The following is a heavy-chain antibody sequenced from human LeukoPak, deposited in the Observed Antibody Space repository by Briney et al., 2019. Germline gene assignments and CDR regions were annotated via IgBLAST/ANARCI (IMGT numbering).Heavy chain of an antibody. CDR2: IYTSGST. CDR1: GGSISSGSYY. Sequence: PSETLSLTCNVSGGSISSGSYYWSWIRQPAGKGLEWIGRIYTSGSTNYNPSLKSRVTISVDTSKNQFSLKLSSVTAADTAVYYCAREGRAYDILTGYYYYYYMDVWGKGTTVTISS. V-gene: IGHV4-61*02. J-gene: IGHJ6*03. CDR3: AREGRAYDILTGYYYYYYMDV. D-gene: IGHD3-9*01.